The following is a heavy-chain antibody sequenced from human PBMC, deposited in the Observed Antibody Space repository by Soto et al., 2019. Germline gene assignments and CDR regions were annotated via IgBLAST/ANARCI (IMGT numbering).Heavy chain of an antibody. Sequence: GESLKISCEASGYSYVSYWVAWVRQMPGKGLEWMGIIYPGDSDTRYSPSFQGHVTISVDKSISTAYLQWSSLKAADTAIYFCARARGPIVGSSYLDYWGQGTLVTVSS. CDR1: GYSYVSYW. V-gene: IGHV5-51*01. D-gene: IGHD1-26*01. CDR2: IYPGDSDT. J-gene: IGHJ4*02. CDR3: ARARGPIVGSSYLDY.